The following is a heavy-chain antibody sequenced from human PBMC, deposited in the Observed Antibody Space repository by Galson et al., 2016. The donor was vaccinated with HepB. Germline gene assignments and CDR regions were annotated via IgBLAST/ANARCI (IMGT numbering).Heavy chain of an antibody. CDR2: ISDSEST. V-gene: IGHV4-61*01. J-gene: IGHJ6*02. Sequence: ETLSLTCTVSGGSVSSASHYWSWVRQPTGKGLEWIGYISDSESTNYNPSLKGRVTISLDSSKNQFSLRLNSVISADTAVYYCAKDEGFYNGMDFWGQGTTVTVSS. CDR3: AKDEGFYNGMDF. CDR1: GGSVSSASHY. D-gene: IGHD2-2*02.